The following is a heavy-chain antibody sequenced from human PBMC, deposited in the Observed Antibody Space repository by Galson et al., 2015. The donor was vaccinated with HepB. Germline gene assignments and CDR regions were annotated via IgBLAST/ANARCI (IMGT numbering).Heavy chain of an antibody. CDR1: GFTFSNAW. CDR2: ISGSGGST. V-gene: IGHV3-23*01. D-gene: IGHD4-17*01. CDR3: AKPCFPSDDYGSGSHD. J-gene: IGHJ4*02. Sequence: SLRLSCAASGFTFSNAWMSWVRQAPGKGLEWVSAISGSGGSTYYADSVKGRFSISRDNSQNRLYLQMRSLRAEDTAVYYCAKPCFPSDDYGSGSHDWGQGTLVTVSS.